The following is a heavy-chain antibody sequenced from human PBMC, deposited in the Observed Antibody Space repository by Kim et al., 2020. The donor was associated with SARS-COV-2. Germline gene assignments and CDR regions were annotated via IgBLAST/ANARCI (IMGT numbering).Heavy chain of an antibody. Sequence: GGSLRLSCAASGFTFDDYAIQWVRQVPGKGLEWVSLISRDGGEIKYADSVKGRFTISRDKSKKSVYLQMNSLRSEDTALYYCVRGQQWLIKNWGQGTPVTVSS. CDR2: ISRDGGEI. D-gene: IGHD6-19*01. CDR1: GFTFDDYA. J-gene: IGHJ4*02. V-gene: IGHV3-43*02. CDR3: VRGQQWLIKN.